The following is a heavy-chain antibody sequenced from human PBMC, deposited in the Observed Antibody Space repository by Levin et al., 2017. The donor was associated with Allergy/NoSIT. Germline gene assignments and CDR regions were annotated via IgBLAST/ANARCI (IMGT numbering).Heavy chain of an antibody. CDR2: ISWNSGSI. CDR1: GFTFDDYA. CDR3: AKGDTAMVLYYFDY. D-gene: IGHD5-18*01. J-gene: IGHJ4*02. Sequence: GGSLRLSCAASGFTFDDYAMHWVRQAPGKGLEWVSGISWNSGSIGYADSVKGRFTISRDNAKNSLYLQMNSLRAEDTALYYCAKGDTAMVLYYFDYWGQGTLVTVSS. V-gene: IGHV3-9*01.